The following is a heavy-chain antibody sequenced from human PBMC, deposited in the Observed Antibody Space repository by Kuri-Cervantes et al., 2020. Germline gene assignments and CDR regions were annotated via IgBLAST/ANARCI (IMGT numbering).Heavy chain of an antibody. V-gene: IGHV3-15*01. CDR2: IKSKADGGTT. CDR3: AADVPEWNPYGCDY. J-gene: IGHJ4*02. D-gene: IGHD1-1*01. Sequence: GESLKISCAGSGFTFTSAWMNWVRQAPGKGLEWVGLIKSKADGGTTDYTASVKGRFTISRDDSTNTLYLQMNSLKSEDTAVCYCAADVPEWNPYGCDYWGQGTLVTVSS. CDR1: GFTFTSAW.